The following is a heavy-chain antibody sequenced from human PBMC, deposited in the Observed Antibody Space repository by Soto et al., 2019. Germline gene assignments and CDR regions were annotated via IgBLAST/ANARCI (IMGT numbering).Heavy chain of an antibody. J-gene: IGHJ4*02. CDR2: FYYTGSI. Sequence: ETLSLTCTVSGGSVSSGNYYWSWIRQPPGEGLEWIGYFYYTGSINYNPSLKSRVTISIDASKNQFSLKLTSVTAADTAVYYCARDKITGLFDYWGQGTLVTVSS. CDR1: GGSVSSGNYY. V-gene: IGHV4-61*01. D-gene: IGHD2-8*02. CDR3: ARDKITGLFDY.